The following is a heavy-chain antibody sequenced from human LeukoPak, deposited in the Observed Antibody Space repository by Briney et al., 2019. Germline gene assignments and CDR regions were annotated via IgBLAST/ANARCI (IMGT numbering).Heavy chain of an antibody. CDR1: GFTFSTYG. V-gene: IGHV3-33*01. CDR3: ARGGYSGTYYFDY. D-gene: IGHD1-26*01. CDR2: VWYDGSNI. J-gene: IGHJ4*02. Sequence: PGRSLRLSCAASGFTFSTYGMHWVRQAPGKGLEWVAVVWYDGSNIHYVDSVKGRFTISRDNSKSTQYLQMNSLTAEDTAVYYCARGGYSGTYYFDYWGQGTLVTVSS.